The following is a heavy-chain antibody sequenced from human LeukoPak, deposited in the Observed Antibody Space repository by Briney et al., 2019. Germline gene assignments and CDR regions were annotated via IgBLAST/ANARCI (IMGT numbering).Heavy chain of an antibody. Sequence: SETLSLTCTVSGGSISSDYWSWIRQPPGKGLEWIGYIYYSGSTNYNPTLKSRVTISVDTSKNQFSLKMNSVTAADTAVYYCARLASSGWSHCDYWGQGTLVTVSS. V-gene: IGHV4-59*08. J-gene: IGHJ4*02. CDR1: GGSISSDY. CDR2: IYYSGST. D-gene: IGHD6-19*01. CDR3: ARLASSGWSHCDY.